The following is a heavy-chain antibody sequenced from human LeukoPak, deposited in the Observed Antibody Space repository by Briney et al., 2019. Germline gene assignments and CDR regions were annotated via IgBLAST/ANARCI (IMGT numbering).Heavy chain of an antibody. CDR3: AGHSTLITPLDY. D-gene: IGHD4-23*01. V-gene: IGHV4-59*08. J-gene: IGHJ4*02. Sequence: PSETLSLTCTVSCGSFSSFYWSWVRQPPGKGLEWLGSIHYSGSTTYNPSLKSRVTLSVDTSQSQFSLKLHSVTAADTAVYYCAGHSTLITPLDYWGQGALVTVSS. CDR1: CGSFSSFY. CDR2: IHYSGST.